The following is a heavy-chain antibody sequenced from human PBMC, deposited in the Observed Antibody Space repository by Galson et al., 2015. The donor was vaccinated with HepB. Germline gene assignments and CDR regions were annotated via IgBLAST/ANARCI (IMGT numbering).Heavy chain of an antibody. CDR3: AREQLGLENEHYFDN. J-gene: IGHJ4*02. V-gene: IGHV1-46*02. Sequence: SVKVSCKASGYTFNTHYLHWLRQAPGQGPEWMGIIDRNGFSTVYAQKFQGRVTMTSDTSTRTVYMELSSLRSEDTAVYYCAREQLGLENEHYFDNWGQGTPVTVSS. D-gene: IGHD3-16*01. CDR1: GYTFNTHY. CDR2: IDRNGFST.